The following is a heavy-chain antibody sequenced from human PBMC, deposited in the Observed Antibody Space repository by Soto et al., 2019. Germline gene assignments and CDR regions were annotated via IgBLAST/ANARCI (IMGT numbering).Heavy chain of an antibody. CDR1: GYSITTGYY. J-gene: IGHJ4*02. CDR3: ARGVSYYDSSGFYPRDY. CDR2: VYHSGRT. D-gene: IGHD3-22*01. V-gene: IGHV4-38-2*01. Sequence: SETLSLTCAVSGYSITTGYYWGWVRRPPGKGLEWIGSVYHSGRTSYNPSLESRVTISVDTSKNQFSLRLSSVTAADTAVYYCARGVSYYDSSGFYPRDYWGQGILVTVSS.